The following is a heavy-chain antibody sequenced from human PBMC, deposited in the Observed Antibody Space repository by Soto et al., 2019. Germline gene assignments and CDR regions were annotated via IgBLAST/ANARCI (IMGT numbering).Heavy chain of an antibody. Sequence: EVQLVESGGGLVKPGGSLRLSCAASGFTFSSYSMNWVRQAPGKGLEWVSSISSSSSYIYYEDSVKGRFTISRDNAKNSLYLQRNSLRAEDTAVYYCARDTYYYGSGSYSPWGQGTLVTVSS. CDR2: ISSSSSYI. J-gene: IGHJ5*02. CDR1: GFTFSSYS. CDR3: ARDTYYYGSGSYSP. V-gene: IGHV3-21*01. D-gene: IGHD3-10*01.